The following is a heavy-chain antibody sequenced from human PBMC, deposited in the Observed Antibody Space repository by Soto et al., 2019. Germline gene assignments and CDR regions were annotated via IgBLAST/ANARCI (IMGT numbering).Heavy chain of an antibody. CDR3: AKDQAAAGTISRYFRY. Sequence: EVQLLESGGGLVQPEGSLRLSCAASGFTFSSYAMSWVRQAPGKGLEWVSGISGGGGSTYYADSVKGRFTISRDNSKNTLYLQVNSLRAEDTAVYYCAKDQAAAGTISRYFRYWGQGTLVTVSS. J-gene: IGHJ1*01. CDR1: GFTFSSYA. V-gene: IGHV3-23*01. CDR2: ISGGGGST. D-gene: IGHD6-13*01.